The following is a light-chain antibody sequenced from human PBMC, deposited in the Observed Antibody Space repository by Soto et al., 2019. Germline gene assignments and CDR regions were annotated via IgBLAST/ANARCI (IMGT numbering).Light chain of an antibody. J-gene: IGKJ2*01. Sequence: DVVMTQSPLSLPVTLGQPASISCRSTQSLVHSDGNTHLNWFQQRPGQSPRRLICKVSNRESGVPDRFSGSASGTDFTLIISRVEAEDLGVYYCMQGTHWPYTFGQGTKLEIK. CDR3: MQGTHWPYT. V-gene: IGKV2-30*02. CDR2: KVS. CDR1: QSLVHSDGNTH.